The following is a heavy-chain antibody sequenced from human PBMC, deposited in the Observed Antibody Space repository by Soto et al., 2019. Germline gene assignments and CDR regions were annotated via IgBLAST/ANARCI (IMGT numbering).Heavy chain of an antibody. CDR1: GFTFSSYE. CDR2: ISGSSDTR. V-gene: IGHV3-48*03. D-gene: IGHD2-8*01. J-gene: IGHJ4*02. Sequence: GGSLRLSCAASGFTFSSYEMHWVREAPGKGLEWVSYISGSSDTRYIADSVKGRFTISRDNAKNSLYLQMNSLRAEDTAVYYCARATGYTNYGLDYWGEGALVTVSS. CDR3: ARATGYTNYGLDY.